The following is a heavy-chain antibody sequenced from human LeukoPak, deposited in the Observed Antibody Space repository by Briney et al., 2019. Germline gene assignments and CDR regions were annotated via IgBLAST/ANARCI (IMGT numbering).Heavy chain of an antibody. Sequence: ASVKVSCKASGYTFTGYYMHWVRQAPGQGLEWMGWINPNSGGTNYAQKFQGRVTMTRDTSISTAYMELSRLRSDDTAVYCCARVTVAGCSSTSCYAFDYWGQGTLVTVSS. CDR1: GYTFTGYY. D-gene: IGHD2-2*01. CDR3: ARVTVAGCSSTSCYAFDY. J-gene: IGHJ4*02. CDR2: INPNSGGT. V-gene: IGHV1-2*02.